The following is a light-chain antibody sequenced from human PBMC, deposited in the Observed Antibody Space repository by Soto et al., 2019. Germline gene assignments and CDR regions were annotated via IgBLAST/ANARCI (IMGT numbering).Light chain of an antibody. CDR2: DAS. CDR3: QQYDNLPLT. CDR1: QDISNY. J-gene: IGKJ4*01. V-gene: IGKV1-33*01. Sequence: DIQMTQSPSSLSASVGDRVTITCQASQDISNYLNWYQQKPGKAPKLLIYDASNLETGVPSRSNGSGPGTDFTFTISSLQPEDIATYYCQQYDNLPLTFGGGTKVDIK.